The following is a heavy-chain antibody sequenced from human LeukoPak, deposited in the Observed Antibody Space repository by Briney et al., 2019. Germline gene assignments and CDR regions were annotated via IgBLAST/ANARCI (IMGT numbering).Heavy chain of an antibody. CDR2: ISGSGGYT. V-gene: IGHV3-23*01. J-gene: IGHJ4*02. Sequence: SGGSLRLACAVSGFTFSTYAMSWVRQAPGKGLEWVSAISGSGGYTYYADSVKGRFTIYRDNSKNTLYLEMNSLRAEDTAVYYCAKEVYYYGSGSYYSANYIDYWGQGTLVTVSS. CDR1: GFTFSTYA. D-gene: IGHD3-10*01. CDR3: AKEVYYYGSGSYYSANYIDY.